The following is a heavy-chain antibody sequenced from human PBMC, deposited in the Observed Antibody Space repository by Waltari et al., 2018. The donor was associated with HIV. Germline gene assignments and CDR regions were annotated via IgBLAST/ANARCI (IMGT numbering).Heavy chain of an antibody. J-gene: IGHJ6*02. CDR1: GFTFTNYG. D-gene: IGHD3-10*01. Sequence: VQLVQSGPEMKKLGASVKISCRASGFTFTNYGISWVRRAPGHGLEWMGWISAYIGTINLAQKFKNRFTFPTEASTNTAYLELRRLSPDDTALDYCVRGGGTWLYDMYYYQGMDVWGRGTTVTVSS. CDR2: ISAYIGTI. CDR3: VRGGGTWLYDMYYYQGMDV. V-gene: IGHV1-18*01.